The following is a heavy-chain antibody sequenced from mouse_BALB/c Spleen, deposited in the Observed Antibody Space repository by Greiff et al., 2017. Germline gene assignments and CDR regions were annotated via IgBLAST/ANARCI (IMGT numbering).Heavy chain of an antibody. Sequence: QVQLQQSGAELVRPGTSVKISCKASGYTFTNYWLGWVKQRPGHGLEWIGDIYPGGGYTNYNEKFKGKATLTADTSSSTAYMQLSSLTSEDSAVYFCARGGDYDSFAYWGQGTLVTVSA. CDR3: ARGGDYDSFAY. J-gene: IGHJ3*01. V-gene: IGHV1-63*02. D-gene: IGHD2-4*01. CDR1: GYTFTNYW. CDR2: IYPGGGYT.